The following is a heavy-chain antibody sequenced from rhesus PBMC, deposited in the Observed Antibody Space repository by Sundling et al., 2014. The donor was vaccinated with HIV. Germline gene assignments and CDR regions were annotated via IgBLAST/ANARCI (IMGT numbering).Heavy chain of an antibody. Sequence: EVQLVESGGGLVQPGGSLRLSCAASGFTFSSYGMYWVRQAPGKGLEWISAISSGGGSTYYADSVKGRFTISRDNSKNTLSLQMNSLRAEDTAVYYCAKRPSYCSGGVCPAYFDYWGQGVLVTVSS. V-gene: IGHV3S42*01. CDR1: GFTFSSYG. J-gene: IGHJ4*01. D-gene: IGHD2-39*02. CDR2: ISSGGGST. CDR3: AKRPSYCSGGVCPAYFDY.